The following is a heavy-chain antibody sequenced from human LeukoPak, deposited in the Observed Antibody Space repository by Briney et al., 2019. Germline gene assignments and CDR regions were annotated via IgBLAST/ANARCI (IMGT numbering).Heavy chain of an antibody. V-gene: IGHV4-39*07. CDR2: IYYSGST. D-gene: IGHD5-18*01. CDR3: AREDGTSMDNAFDI. J-gene: IGHJ3*02. CDR1: GGSISSTDDY. Sequence: PSETLSLTCTVSGGSISSTDDYWGWIRQPPGEGPEWIGSIYYSGSTYYNPSLKSRVTISEDPSKNQFSLKLSSVTAADTAVYYCAREDGTSMDNAFDIWGQGTMVTVSS.